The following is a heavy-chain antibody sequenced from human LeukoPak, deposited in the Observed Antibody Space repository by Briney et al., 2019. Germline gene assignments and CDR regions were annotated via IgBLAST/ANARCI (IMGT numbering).Heavy chain of an antibody. V-gene: IGHV4-34*01. J-gene: IGHJ4*02. CDR2: ISHSGNT. CDR1: GGSFSGYY. CDR3: ARDPGYGDVG. Sequence: TSETLSLTCAVYGGSFSGYYWTWIRQPPGKGLEWLGEISHSGNTNYNPSLKSRVTISLDTSKNQFSLKLTSVTAADTAVYYCARDPGYGDVGWGQGTLVTASS. D-gene: IGHD4-17*01.